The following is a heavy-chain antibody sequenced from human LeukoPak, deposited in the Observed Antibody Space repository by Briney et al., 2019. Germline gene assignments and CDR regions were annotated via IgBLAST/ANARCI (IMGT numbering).Heavy chain of an antibody. CDR3: ATTTRSRSWDY. CDR1: GFTFSNYW. J-gene: IGHJ4*02. CDR2: VRPDGSEI. Sequence: GGSLRLSCAAYGFTFSNYWMSWVRQAQATGLGWVANVRPDGSEIQCVDSMKGRFTVSRDNSENSLYLRMSSLRAEDTAVYYCATTTRSRSWDYWGQGTLVTVSS. D-gene: IGHD2-2*01. V-gene: IGHV3-7*01.